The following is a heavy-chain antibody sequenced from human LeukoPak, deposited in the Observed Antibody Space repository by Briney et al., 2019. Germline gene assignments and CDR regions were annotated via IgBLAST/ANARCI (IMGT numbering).Heavy chain of an antibody. D-gene: IGHD5-12*01. CDR1: GFTFSSYS. Sequence: TGGSLRLSCAVSGFTFSSYSLNWVRQAPGKGLEWVSHITSSGSTIYYADSVKGRFTISRDTAKNSLYLQMNSLRAEDTAVYYCAKDREGLSSGYDLEYFDYWGQGTLVTVSS. J-gene: IGHJ4*02. V-gene: IGHV3-48*01. CDR2: ITSSGSTI. CDR3: AKDREGLSSGYDLEYFDY.